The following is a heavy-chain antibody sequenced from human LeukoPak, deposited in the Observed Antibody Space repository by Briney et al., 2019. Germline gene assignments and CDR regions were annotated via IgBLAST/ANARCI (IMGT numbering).Heavy chain of an antibody. CDR2: IRYDGSNK. V-gene: IGHV3-30*02. CDR3: AKERDTAMVTTDY. CDR1: GFTFSSYG. J-gene: IGHJ4*02. Sequence: GGSLRPSCAASGFTFSSYGMHWVRQAPGKGLEWVAFIRYDGSNKYYADSVKGRFTISRDNSKNTLYLQMNSLRAEDTAVYYCAKERDTAMVTTDYWGQGTLVTVSS. D-gene: IGHD5-18*01.